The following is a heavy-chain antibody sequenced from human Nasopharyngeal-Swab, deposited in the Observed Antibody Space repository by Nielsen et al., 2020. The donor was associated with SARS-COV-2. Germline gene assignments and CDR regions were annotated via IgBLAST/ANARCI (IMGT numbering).Heavy chain of an antibody. D-gene: IGHD6-13*01. CDR3: ARVHSSSWTVDY. CDR2: IYYSGST. J-gene: IGHJ4*02. V-gene: IGHV4-59*13. Sequence: SETLSLPCTVSSGSISSYYWSWIRQPPGKGLEWIGYIYYSGSTNYNPSLKSRVTISVGTSKNQFSLMLSSVTAADTAVYYCARVHSSSWTVDYWGQGTLVTVSS. CDR1: SGSISSYY.